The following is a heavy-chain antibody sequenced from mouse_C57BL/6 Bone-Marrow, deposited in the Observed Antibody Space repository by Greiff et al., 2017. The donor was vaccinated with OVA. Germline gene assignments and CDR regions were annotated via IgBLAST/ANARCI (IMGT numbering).Heavy chain of an antibody. J-gene: IGHJ4*01. CDR1: GFNIKDYY. CDR3: ARRATDSSYAMDY. Sequence: VQLKESGAELVKPGASVKLSCTASGFNIKDYYMHWVKQRTEQGLEWIGRIDPEDGETKYAPKFPGKATITADTSSNTAYLQLSSLTSEDTAVYDCARRATDSSYAMDYWGQGTSVTVSS. CDR2: IDPEDGET. V-gene: IGHV14-2*01. D-gene: IGHD3-2*01.